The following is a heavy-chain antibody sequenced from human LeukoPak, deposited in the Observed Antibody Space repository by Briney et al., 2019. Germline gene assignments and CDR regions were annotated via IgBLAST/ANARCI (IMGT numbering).Heavy chain of an antibody. CDR2: INPNSGGT. V-gene: IGHV1-2*02. J-gene: IGHJ3*02. CDR1: GYTFTSYY. CDR3: ARGRKYYDSSGYHSFDI. D-gene: IGHD3-22*01. Sequence: ASVKVSCKASGYTFTSYYMHWVRQAPGQGLEWMGWINPNSGGTNYAQKFQGRVTVTRDTSISTAYMELSRLRSDDTALYYCARGRKYYDSSGYHSFDIWGQGTMVTVSS.